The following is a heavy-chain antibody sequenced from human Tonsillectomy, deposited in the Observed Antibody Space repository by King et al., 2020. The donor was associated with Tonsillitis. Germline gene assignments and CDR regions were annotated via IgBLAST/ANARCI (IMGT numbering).Heavy chain of an antibody. CDR3: ARGNSGSSGYHDAFDI. CDR1: GFTFSSYA. V-gene: IGHV3-30*04. J-gene: IGHJ3*02. Sequence: VQLVESGGGVVQPGRSLRLSCAASGFTFSSYAIHWVRQAPGKGLEWVAVISYDGSNKYYADSVKGRFTISRDNSKNTLYLQMNSLRAEDTAVYYCARGNSGSSGYHDAFDIWGQGTMVTVSS. CDR2: ISYDGSNK. D-gene: IGHD3-22*01.